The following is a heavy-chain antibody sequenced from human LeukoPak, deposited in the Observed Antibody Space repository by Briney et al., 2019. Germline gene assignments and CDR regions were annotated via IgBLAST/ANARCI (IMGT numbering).Heavy chain of an antibody. Sequence: PGGSLRLSCAASGFTFSSYWMHWVRQAPGKGPVWVSRINSDGSSTSYADSVKGRFTISRDNAKNTLYLQMNSLRAEDTAVYYCARDRGVRGVDYWGQGTLVTVSS. CDR3: ARDRGVRGVDY. CDR2: INSDGSST. V-gene: IGHV3-74*01. D-gene: IGHD3-10*01. CDR1: GFTFSSYW. J-gene: IGHJ4*02.